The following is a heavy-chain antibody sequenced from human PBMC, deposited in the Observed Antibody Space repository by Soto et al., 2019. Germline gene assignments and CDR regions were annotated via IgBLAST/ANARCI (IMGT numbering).Heavy chain of an antibody. Sequence: GGSLRLSCAASGFTFSSFVMHWVRQAPGKGLEWVAVISHDGGDKYYGDSVKGRFTISRDNSKNTLYLQMNSLRAEDTAVYYCAKSVFYCSSATCYEDYWGQGTQVTVSS. V-gene: IGHV3-30*18. CDR1: GFTFSSFV. CDR2: ISHDGGDK. CDR3: AKSVFYCSSATCYEDY. D-gene: IGHD2-2*01. J-gene: IGHJ4*02.